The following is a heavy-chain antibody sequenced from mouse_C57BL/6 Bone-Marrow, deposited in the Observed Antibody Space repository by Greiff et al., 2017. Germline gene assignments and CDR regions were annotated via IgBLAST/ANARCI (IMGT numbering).Heavy chain of an antibody. CDR1: GYTFTDYN. J-gene: IGHJ4*01. CDR3: ARSENYGSSLDYAMDY. D-gene: IGHD1-1*01. CDR2: INPNNGGT. V-gene: IGHV1-18*01. Sequence: EVKLVESGPELVKPGASVKIPCKASGYTFTDYNMDWVKQSHGTSLEWIGDINPNNGGTIYNQKFKGKATLTVDKSSSTAYMELRSLTSEDTAVYYCARSENYGSSLDYAMDYWGQGTSVTVSS.